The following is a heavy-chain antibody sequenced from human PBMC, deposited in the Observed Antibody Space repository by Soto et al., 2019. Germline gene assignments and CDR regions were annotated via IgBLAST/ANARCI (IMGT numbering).Heavy chain of an antibody. CDR3: ARRRGCNSTSCYGKWRGPYYYYYMDV. Sequence: ASVKVSCKASGYTFTSYGISWVRQAPGQGLEWMGWISAYNGNTNYAQKLQGRVTMTTDTSTSTAYMELRSLRSDDTAVYYCARRRGCNSTSCYGKWRGPYYYYYMDVWGKGTTVTVSS. CDR1: GYTFTSYG. D-gene: IGHD2-2*01. J-gene: IGHJ6*03. V-gene: IGHV1-18*01. CDR2: ISAYNGNT.